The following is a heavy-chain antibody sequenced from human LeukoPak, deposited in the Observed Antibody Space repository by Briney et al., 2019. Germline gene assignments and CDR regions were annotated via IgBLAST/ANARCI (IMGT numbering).Heavy chain of an antibody. CDR1: GFTFSSYS. CDR3: AKGNGYSYGRYYFDY. Sequence: GGSLRLSCAASGFTFSSYSMNWVRQAPGKGLEWVSAITASGGNTYYADSVKGRFTISRDNSKNTLYLQVNSLRAEDAAVYYCAKGNGYSYGRYYFDYWGQGTLVTVSS. D-gene: IGHD5-18*01. CDR2: ITASGGNT. V-gene: IGHV3-23*01. J-gene: IGHJ4*02.